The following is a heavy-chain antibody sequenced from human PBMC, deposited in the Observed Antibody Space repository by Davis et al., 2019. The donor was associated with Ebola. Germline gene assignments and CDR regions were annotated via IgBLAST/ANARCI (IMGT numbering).Heavy chain of an antibody. Sequence: SVKVSCKASGGTFSSYAISWVRQAPGQGLEWMGRIIPILGIANYAQKFEGRVTKTTDTSTSTVYMELSSLRSADTAVYYCTRDILNDFSWKGPFDSWGQGTLVTVSS. V-gene: IGHV1-69*04. J-gene: IGHJ4*02. CDR1: GGTFSSYA. D-gene: IGHD3/OR15-3a*01. CDR2: IIPILGIA. CDR3: TRDILNDFSWKGPFDS.